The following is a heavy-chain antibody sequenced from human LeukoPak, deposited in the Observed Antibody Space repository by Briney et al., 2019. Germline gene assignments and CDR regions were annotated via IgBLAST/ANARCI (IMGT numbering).Heavy chain of an antibody. Sequence: GGSLRLSCAASGFTFSSCAMTWVRQAPGKGLEWVSSISGSGTTTYYADSVKGRFTISRDNSNNTVYLQMNSLRAEDTAVYYCAKDQSRVGASDPFDSWGQGMQVGVSS. J-gene: IGHJ4*02. CDR2: ISGSGTTT. D-gene: IGHD1-26*01. CDR3: AKDQSRVGASDPFDS. V-gene: IGHV3-23*01. CDR1: GFTFSSCA.